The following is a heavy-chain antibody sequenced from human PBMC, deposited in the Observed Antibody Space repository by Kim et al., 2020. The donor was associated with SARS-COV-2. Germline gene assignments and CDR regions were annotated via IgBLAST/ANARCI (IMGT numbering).Heavy chain of an antibody. CDR1: GGSISSSSYY. CDR2: IYYSGST. Sequence: SETLSLTCTVSGGSISSSSYYWGWIRQPPGKGLEWIGSIYYSGSTYYNPSLKSRVTISVDTSKNQFSLKLSSVTAADTAVYYCARHQWLVLFGNWFDPWGQGTLVTVSS. V-gene: IGHV4-39*01. J-gene: IGHJ5*02. CDR3: ARHQWLVLFGNWFDP. D-gene: IGHD6-19*01.